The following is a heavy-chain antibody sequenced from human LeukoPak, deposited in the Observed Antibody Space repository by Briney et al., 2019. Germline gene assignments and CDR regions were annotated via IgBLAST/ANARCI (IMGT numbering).Heavy chain of an antibody. D-gene: IGHD2-2*02. Sequence: SETLSLTCTVSGYSISSGYYWGWIRQPPGKGLEWIGSIYHSGSTYYNPSLKSRVTISVDTSKNQFSLKLSSVTAADTAVYYCARVGCTTSCYIDDAFDIWGQGTMVTVSS. CDR2: IYHSGST. V-gene: IGHV4-38-2*02. CDR3: ARVGCTTSCYIDDAFDI. J-gene: IGHJ3*02. CDR1: GYSISSGYY.